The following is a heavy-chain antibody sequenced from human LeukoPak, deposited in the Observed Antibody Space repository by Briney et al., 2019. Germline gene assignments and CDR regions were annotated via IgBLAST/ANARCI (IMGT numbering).Heavy chain of an antibody. CDR2: ISWIGSST. Sequence: AGGSLRLSCAASGFTFDDYAMSWVRQGPGKGPEWVSGISWIGSSTGHADSVKGRFTVSRDNARNSLYLQMNSLRAEDTAFYYCARVLRHFDWSPFDYWGQGILVTVSS. J-gene: IGHJ4*02. V-gene: IGHV3-20*04. CDR1: GFTFDDYA. D-gene: IGHD3-9*01. CDR3: ARVLRHFDWSPFDY.